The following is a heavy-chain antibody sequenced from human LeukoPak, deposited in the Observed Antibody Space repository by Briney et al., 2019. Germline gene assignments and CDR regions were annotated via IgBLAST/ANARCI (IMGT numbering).Heavy chain of an antibody. CDR1: GGSISSSGYY. Sequence: SETLSLTCTVSGGSISSSGYYWGWIRQPPGKELEWIGTIYYSGSTYYNPSLKSRVTISVDTSKNQFSLKLSSVTAADTAVYFSMVRGVSTGAFDIWGQGTMVTVSS. J-gene: IGHJ3*02. D-gene: IGHD3-10*01. CDR3: MVRGVSTGAFDI. V-gene: IGHV4-39*07. CDR2: IYYSGST.